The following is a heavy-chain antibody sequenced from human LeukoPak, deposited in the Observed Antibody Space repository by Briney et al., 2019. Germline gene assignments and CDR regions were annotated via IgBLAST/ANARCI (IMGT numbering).Heavy chain of an antibody. CDR3: ARSQNYYYYGMDV. J-gene: IGHJ6*02. Sequence: ASVKVSCKASGYTYTSYPINWVRQAPGQGLEWMGRIIPILGIANYAQKFQGRVTITADKSTSTAYMELSSLRSEDTAVYYCARSQNYYYYGMDVWGQGTTVTVSS. CDR1: GYTYTSYP. V-gene: IGHV1-69*02. CDR2: IIPILGIA.